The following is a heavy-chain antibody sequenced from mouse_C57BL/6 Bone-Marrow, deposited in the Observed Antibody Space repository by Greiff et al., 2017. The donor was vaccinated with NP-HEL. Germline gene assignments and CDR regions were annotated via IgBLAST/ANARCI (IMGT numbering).Heavy chain of an antibody. D-gene: IGHD1-1*01. Sequence: QVQLQQPGAELVRPGSSVKLSCKASGYTFTSYWMHWVKQRPIQGLEWIGNIDPSDSETHYNQKFKDKATLTVDKSSSTAYMQLSSLTSEDSAVYYCASFITTVVAPNWYFDVWGTGTTVTVSS. CDR2: IDPSDSET. V-gene: IGHV1-52*01. CDR3: ASFITTVVAPNWYFDV. J-gene: IGHJ1*03. CDR1: GYTFTSYW.